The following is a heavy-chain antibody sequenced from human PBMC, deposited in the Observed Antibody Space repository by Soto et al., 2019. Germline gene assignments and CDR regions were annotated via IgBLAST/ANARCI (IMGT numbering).Heavy chain of an antibody. CDR3: ARALTYDSSGYYPDSFDY. J-gene: IGHJ4*02. CDR1: GGSISSSSYY. Sequence: SETLSLTCTVSGGSISSSSYYWGWIRQPPGKGLEWIGSIYYSGSTYYNPSLKSRVTISVDTSKNQFSLKLSSVTAADTAVYYCARALTYDSSGYYPDSFDYWGQGTLVTVSS. D-gene: IGHD3-22*01. CDR2: IYYSGST. V-gene: IGHV4-39*01.